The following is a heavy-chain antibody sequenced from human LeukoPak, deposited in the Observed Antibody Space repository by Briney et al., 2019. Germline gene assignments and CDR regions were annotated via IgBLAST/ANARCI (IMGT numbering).Heavy chain of an antibody. V-gene: IGHV3-30*02. Sequence: GGSLRLSCAASGFTFSHYAMHWVRQAPGKGLEWVGFIHFDGRKTYYADSLKGRFAVSLDNSDNTAYLQMSSLKSEDTAVYYCSKEWGVGYFEDWGQGALVTVSS. CDR1: GFTFSHYA. CDR3: SKEWGVGYFED. D-gene: IGHD3-16*01. J-gene: IGHJ4*02. CDR2: IHFDGRKT.